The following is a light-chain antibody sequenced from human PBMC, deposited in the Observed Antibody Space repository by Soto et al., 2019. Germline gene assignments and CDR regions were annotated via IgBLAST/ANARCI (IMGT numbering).Light chain of an antibody. CDR3: QTWGTGIHV. J-gene: IGLJ1*01. Sequence: QSVLTQSPSASASLGASVKLTCTLSSGHSSYAIAWHQQQPEKGPRYLMKLNSDGSHSKGDGIPDCFSGSSSGAERYLIISSLQSEDEADYYCQTWGTGIHVFGTGTKLTVL. CDR1: SGHSSYA. V-gene: IGLV4-69*01. CDR2: LNSDGSH.